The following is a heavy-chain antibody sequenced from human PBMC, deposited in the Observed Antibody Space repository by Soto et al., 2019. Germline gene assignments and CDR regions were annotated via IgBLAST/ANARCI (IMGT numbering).Heavy chain of an antibody. J-gene: IGHJ4*02. CDR2: IYHSGST. CDR1: GYSISSGYY. CDR3: VGAQDYGDFDY. V-gene: IGHV4-38-2*01. Sequence: SETLSLTXAVSGYSISSGYYWGWIRQPPGKGLEWIGSIYHSGSTYYNPSLKSRVTISVDTSKNQFSLKLSSVTAADPAVYYCVGAQDYGDFDYWGQGTLVTVSS. D-gene: IGHD4-17*01.